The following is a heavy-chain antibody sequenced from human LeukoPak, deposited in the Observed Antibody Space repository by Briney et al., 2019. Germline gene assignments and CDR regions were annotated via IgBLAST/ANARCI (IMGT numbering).Heavy chain of an antibody. CDR2: IDNGGSTT. CDR3: ARVRSDYSSSSPPDY. V-gene: IGHV3-74*01. J-gene: IGHJ4*02. CDR1: GFTFSTYW. D-gene: IGHD6-6*01. Sequence: GGSLRLSCAASGFTFSTYWMHWVRQAPEKGLVWVSRIDNGGSTTLYADSVRGRFTISRDNAKNTLYLQMNSLRAEDTAIYYCARVRSDYSSSSPPDYWGQGTPVTVSS.